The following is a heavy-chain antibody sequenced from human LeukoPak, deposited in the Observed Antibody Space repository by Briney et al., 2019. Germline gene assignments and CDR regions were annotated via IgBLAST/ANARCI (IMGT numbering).Heavy chain of an antibody. CDR3: AKDGSSGTYFDY. CDR1: GFSFSNHY. V-gene: IGHV3-23*01. CDR2: ISGSGGST. J-gene: IGHJ4*02. Sequence: GGSLRLSCTASGFSFSNHYMRWIRQAPGKGLEWVSAISGSGGSTYHADSVKGRITISRDNSKNTLYLQVNSLRVEDTAVYYCAKDGSSGTYFDYWGQGTLVTVSS. D-gene: IGHD3-10*01.